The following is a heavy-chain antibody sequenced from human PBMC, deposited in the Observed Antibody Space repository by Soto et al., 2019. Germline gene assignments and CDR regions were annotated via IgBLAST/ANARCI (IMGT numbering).Heavy chain of an antibody. CDR1: GFTFRSYA. V-gene: IGHV3-23*01. CDR2: ISGIGSST. CDR3: GRLLVPAAIRSNWFDP. Sequence: EVQLLQSGGALMQPGGSLRLSCAASGFTFRSYAMTWVRQAPGMGLEWVSAISGIGSSTYYADSVKGRFTISRDNSKNMVSLQMESLRVEDTAVYYCGRLLVPAAIRSNWFDPWGQGTLVSVSS. J-gene: IGHJ5*02. D-gene: IGHD2-2*01.